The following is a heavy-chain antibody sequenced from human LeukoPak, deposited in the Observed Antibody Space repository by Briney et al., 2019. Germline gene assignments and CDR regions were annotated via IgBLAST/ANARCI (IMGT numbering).Heavy chain of an antibody. CDR2: IYTSGST. J-gene: IGHJ4*02. V-gene: IGHV4-61*02. CDR1: GGSISSGSYY. Sequence: SETLSLTCTVSGGSISSGSYYWSWIRQPAGKGLEWIGRIYTSGSTNYNPSLKSRVTISVDTSKNQFSLKLSSVTAADTAVYYCARDGGRWLQNFDYWGQGTLVTVSS. D-gene: IGHD5-24*01. CDR3: ARDGGRWLQNFDY.